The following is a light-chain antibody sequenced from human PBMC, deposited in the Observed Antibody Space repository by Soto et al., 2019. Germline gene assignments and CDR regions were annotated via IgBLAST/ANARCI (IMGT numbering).Light chain of an antibody. CDR2: HAS. CDR1: QDISNY. J-gene: IGKJ4*01. Sequence: DIQMTQSPSSLSASVGDRVTITCQASQDISNYFNWYQQKPGKAPKLLINHASNVETGVPSRFSGSGSGTDFTFTISSLQPEDIATYYCQQYDNLLLTFGGGTKVEIK. CDR3: QQYDNLLLT. V-gene: IGKV1-33*01.